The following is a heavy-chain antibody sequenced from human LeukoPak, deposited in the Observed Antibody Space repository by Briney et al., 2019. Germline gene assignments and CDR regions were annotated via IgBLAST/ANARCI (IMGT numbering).Heavy chain of an antibody. CDR3: ASEMATGVDAFDM. Sequence: SGGSLRLSCAASGFTLSGYWMHWVRQAPGKGLVWVSRIKGDGSSTSYADSVKGRITISRDYTNNTLSLQMYSLRGEDAAVYYCASEMATGVDAFDMWGQGTMVTVFS. CDR2: IKGDGSST. D-gene: IGHD5-24*01. J-gene: IGHJ3*02. V-gene: IGHV3-74*01. CDR1: GFTLSGYW.